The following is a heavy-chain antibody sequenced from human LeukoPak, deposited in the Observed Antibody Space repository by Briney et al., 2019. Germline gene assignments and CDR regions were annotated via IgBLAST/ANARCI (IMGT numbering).Heavy chain of an antibody. CDR2: IWYDGSNK. V-gene: IGHV3-33*01. CDR3: ARGRGGRWLQAPVDY. D-gene: IGHD3-16*01. CDR1: GFTFSSYG. J-gene: IGHJ4*02. Sequence: GGSLRLSCAAPGFTFSSYGMHWVRQAPGKGLEWVAVIWYDGSNKYYADSVKGRFTISRDNSKNTLYLQMNSLRAEDTAVYYCARGRGGRWLQAPVDYWGQGTLVTVSS.